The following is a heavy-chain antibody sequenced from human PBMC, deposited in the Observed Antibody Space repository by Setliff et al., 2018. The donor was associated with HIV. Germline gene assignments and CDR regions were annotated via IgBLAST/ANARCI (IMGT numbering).Heavy chain of an antibody. CDR3: ARLGHTFGGPGY. CDR2: FYHSGST. Sequence: SETLSLTCAVSGYSISSGYYWGWIRQPQGKGLEWIGGFYHSGSTNYNQSLRSRVTISVDMSKNQFSLKQSSVTAADTAVYYCARLGHTFGGPGYWGQGTLVTVSS. V-gene: IGHV4-38-2*01. J-gene: IGHJ4*02. CDR1: GYSISSGYY. D-gene: IGHD3-16*01.